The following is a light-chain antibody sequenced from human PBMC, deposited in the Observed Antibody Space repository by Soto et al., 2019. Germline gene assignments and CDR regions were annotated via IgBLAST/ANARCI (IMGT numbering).Light chain of an antibody. J-gene: IGKJ5*01. CDR3: QQYYSTPIT. CDR1: QSVSST. CDR2: GAS. V-gene: IGKV3-15*01. Sequence: EIVMTQSPVTLSVPPGESATLSCRASQSVSSTLAWFQQKPGQAPRLLIYGASTRATGIPARFSGSGSGTDFALTISSLQAEDVAVYYCQQYYSTPITFGQGTRLEIK.